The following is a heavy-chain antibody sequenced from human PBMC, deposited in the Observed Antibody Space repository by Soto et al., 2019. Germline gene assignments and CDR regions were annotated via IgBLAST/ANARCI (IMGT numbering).Heavy chain of an antibody. V-gene: IGHV3-23*01. CDR1: GLTFSSYA. CDR3: ANEGAVAPREAY. CDR2: TRGNGGST. D-gene: IGHD6-19*01. Sequence: EVHLLESGGGLVQPGGSLRLSCAASGLTFSSYAMSWVRQAPEKGLEWVSSTRGNGGSTYYEDSVQGRFTISRDNSKNTLYLQMNSLRAEDTAVYYCANEGAVAPREAYWGQGTLVTVSS. J-gene: IGHJ4*02.